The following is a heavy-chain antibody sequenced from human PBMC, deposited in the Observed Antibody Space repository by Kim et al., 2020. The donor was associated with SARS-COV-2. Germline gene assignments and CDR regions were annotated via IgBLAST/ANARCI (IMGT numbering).Heavy chain of an antibody. Sequence: ASVKVSCKASGYTFTTYALNWIRQAPGQGPEWMGWISTATGNPTYALGFTGRFVFSMDTSVSTAYLQINSLKAEDTAVYYCARELGLEVTGTRGWPAWGQ. CDR2: ISTATGNP. D-gene: IGHD6-19*01. CDR3: ARELGLEVTGTRGWPA. CDR1: GYTFTTYA. J-gene: IGHJ5*02. V-gene: IGHV7-4-1*02.